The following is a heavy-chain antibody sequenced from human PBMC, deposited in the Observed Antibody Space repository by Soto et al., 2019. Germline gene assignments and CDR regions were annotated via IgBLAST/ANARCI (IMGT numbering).Heavy chain of an antibody. CDR2: ISSSSSYI. V-gene: IGHV3-21*01. CDR1: GFTFSSYS. CDR3: AREPSSGYAQVDY. Sequence: GGSLRLSCAASGFTFSSYSMNWVRQAPGKGLEWVSSISSSSSYIYYADSVKGRFTISRDNAKNSLYLQMNSLRAEDTAVYYCAREPSSGYAQVDYWGQGTLVTVSS. D-gene: IGHD5-12*01. J-gene: IGHJ4*02.